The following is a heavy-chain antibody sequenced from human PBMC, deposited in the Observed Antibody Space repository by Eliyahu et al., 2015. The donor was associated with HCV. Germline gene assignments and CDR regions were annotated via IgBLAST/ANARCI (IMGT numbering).Heavy chain of an antibody. V-gene: IGHV3-23*01. CDR2: ISGDGGDT. CDR1: GFPFHNYA. Sequence: EVQLLESGGGLVQPGGSLRLXCTASGFPFHNYAMXWVRQAPGKGLGWVSAISGDGGDTFHADSVRGRFTVSRDNSKNTLYLHMNSLRAEDSAIYYCAKDSRVAVAGTSIFWGQGTLVTVSS. J-gene: IGHJ4*02. CDR3: AKDSRVAVAGTSIF. D-gene: IGHD6-19*01.